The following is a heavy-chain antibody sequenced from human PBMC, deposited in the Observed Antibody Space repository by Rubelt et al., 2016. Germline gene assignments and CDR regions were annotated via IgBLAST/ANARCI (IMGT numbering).Heavy chain of an antibody. CDR2: LQYSGST. Sequence: QLQLQESGPGLVKPSETLSLTCTVSGGSISSSSYYWGWIRQPPGKGLEWIGSLQYSGSTYYNPSLKGLFPISVGTSKNQVSLKRGSVTAADTAVYYCARLRHGSGSYWNYYFDYWGQGTLVTVSS. D-gene: IGHD3-10*01. CDR1: GGSISSSSYY. V-gene: IGHV4-39*01. CDR3: ARLRHGSGSYWNYYFDY. J-gene: IGHJ4*02.